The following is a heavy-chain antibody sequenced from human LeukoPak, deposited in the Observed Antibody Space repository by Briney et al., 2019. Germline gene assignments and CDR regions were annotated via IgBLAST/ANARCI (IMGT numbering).Heavy chain of an antibody. CDR3: ARARYSSGWSLDY. V-gene: IGHV4-59*01. CDR1: GGSISSYY. J-gene: IGHJ4*02. CDR2: IYYSGST. D-gene: IGHD6-19*01. Sequence: SETLSLTYTVSGGSISSYYWSWIRQPPGKGLEWIGYIYYSGSTNYNPSLKSRVTISVDTSKNQFSLKLSSVTAADTAVYYCARARYSSGWSLDYWGQGTLVTVSS.